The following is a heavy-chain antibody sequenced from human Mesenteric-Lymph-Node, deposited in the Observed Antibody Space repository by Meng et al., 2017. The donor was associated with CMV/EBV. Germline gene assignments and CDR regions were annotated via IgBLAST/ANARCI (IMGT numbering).Heavy chain of an antibody. CDR3: ASPPGGCSGTSCYFDYGMDV. J-gene: IGHJ6*02. Sequence: ASVKVSCKASGYTFTRYAMHWVRQAPGQRLEWMGWSNAGNGDTRYSQEFQGRVTITREISASKAYMELSSLRSEDMAVYYCASPPGGCSGTSCYFDYGMDVWGQGTTVTVSS. D-gene: IGHD2-2*01. V-gene: IGHV1-3*02. CDR2: SNAGNGDT. CDR1: GYTFTRYA.